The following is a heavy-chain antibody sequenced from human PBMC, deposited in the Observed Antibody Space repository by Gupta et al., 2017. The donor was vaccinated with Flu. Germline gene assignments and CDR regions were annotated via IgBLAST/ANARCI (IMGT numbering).Heavy chain of an antibody. CDR3: AKDLGAVVGNNWYFDL. D-gene: IGHD6-19*01. CDR2: ISGSGRT. Sequence: MSWVRQAPGKGLEWVSYISGSGRTNYADSVKGRFTTSRDNSKNTLYLQMNSLRAEDTAVYYCAKDLGAVVGNNWYFDLWGRGTLVTVSS. V-gene: IGHV3-23*01. J-gene: IGHJ2*01.